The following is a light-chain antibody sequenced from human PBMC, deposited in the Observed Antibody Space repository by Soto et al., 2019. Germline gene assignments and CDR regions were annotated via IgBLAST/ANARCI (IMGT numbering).Light chain of an antibody. Sequence: EIVMTQSPATMSVSPGERATLSCRASQSVSSNLAWYQQKPGQAPRLLFYCASTRATGIPASFSGSGSGPEFTLTISCLRFQDFDVYCGKQHKNGLRKTFAKGTRVDFK. J-gene: IGKJ1*01. CDR3: KQHKNGLRKT. CDR2: CAS. CDR1: QSVSSN. V-gene: IGKV3-15*01.